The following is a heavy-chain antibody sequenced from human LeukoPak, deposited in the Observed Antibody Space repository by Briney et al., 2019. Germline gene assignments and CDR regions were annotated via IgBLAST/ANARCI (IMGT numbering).Heavy chain of an antibody. CDR2: ISGSGGST. D-gene: IGHD7-27*01. CDR3: AKDVTTGEYYYYYMDV. CDR1: GFTFSSFS. V-gene: IGHV3-23*01. Sequence: GGSLRLSCAASGFTFSSFSMNWVRQAPGKGLEWVSTISGSGGSTYYADSVKGRFTISRDNSKNTLYLQVNSLRAEDTAVYYCAKDVTTGEYYYYYMDVWGKGTTVTVSS. J-gene: IGHJ6*03.